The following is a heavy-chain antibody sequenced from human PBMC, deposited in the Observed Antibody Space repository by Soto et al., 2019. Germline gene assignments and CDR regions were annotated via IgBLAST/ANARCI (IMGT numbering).Heavy chain of an antibody. CDR1: GFTFSSYG. Sequence: QVQLVESGGGVVQPRRSLRLSCAASGFTFSSYGMHWVRQAPGKGLEWVAVISYDGSNKYYADSVKGRFTISRDNSKNTLYLQMNSLRAEDTAVYYCAKETRWGGDNWFDPWGQGTLVTVSS. CDR3: AKETRWGGDNWFDP. J-gene: IGHJ5*02. D-gene: IGHD1-26*01. V-gene: IGHV3-30*18. CDR2: ISYDGSNK.